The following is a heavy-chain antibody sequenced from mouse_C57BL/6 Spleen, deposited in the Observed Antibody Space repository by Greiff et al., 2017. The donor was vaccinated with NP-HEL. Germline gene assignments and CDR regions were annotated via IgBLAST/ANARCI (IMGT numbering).Heavy chain of an antibody. V-gene: IGHV1-82*01. Sequence: VQLQQSGPELVKPGASVKISCKASGYAFSSSWMNWVKQRPGTGLEWIGRIYPGDGDTNYNGKFKGKATLTADKSSSTAYMQLSSLTSEDSAVYFCARGAYYGLDYWGQGTTLTVSS. CDR1: GYAFSSSW. D-gene: IGHD1-2*01. CDR3: ARGAYYGLDY. CDR2: IYPGDGDT. J-gene: IGHJ2*01.